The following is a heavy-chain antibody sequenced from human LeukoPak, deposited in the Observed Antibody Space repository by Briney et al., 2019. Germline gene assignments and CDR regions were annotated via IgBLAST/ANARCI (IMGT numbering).Heavy chain of an antibody. D-gene: IGHD3-9*01. CDR1: GYTFTSYY. CDR3: ARDGRYYDILTGYHYYMDV. Sequence: ASVKVSCKASGYTFTSYYMHWVRQAPGQGLEWMGLINPTGGSTGYAQKFQGRVTMTRDMSTSTVYMELSSLRSEDTAVYYCARDGRYYDILTGYHYYMDVWGKGTTVTVSS. CDR2: INPTGGST. J-gene: IGHJ6*03. V-gene: IGHV1-46*01.